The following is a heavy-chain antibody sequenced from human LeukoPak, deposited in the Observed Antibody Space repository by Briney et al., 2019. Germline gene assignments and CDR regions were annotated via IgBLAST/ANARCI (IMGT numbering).Heavy chain of an antibody. CDR3: ARGSRGYSSRGLDY. V-gene: IGHV4-59*01. Sequence: SETLSLTCTVSGGYISSYSWSWIRQPPGKGLEWIGYIYYSGNTNYNPSLKSRVTISVDTSKNQISLDLSSVTAADTAVYYCARGSRGYSSRGLDYWGQGTLVTVSS. J-gene: IGHJ4*02. CDR1: GGYISSYS. CDR2: IYYSGNT. D-gene: IGHD5-12*01.